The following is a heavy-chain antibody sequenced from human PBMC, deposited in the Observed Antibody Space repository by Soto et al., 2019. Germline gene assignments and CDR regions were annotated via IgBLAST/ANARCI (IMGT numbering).Heavy chain of an antibody. D-gene: IGHD3-16*01. Sequence: EVQLVESGGGLVKPGGSLRLSCAASGFTFSNAWMNWVRQAPGKGLEWVGRIKSKTDGGTTDYAAPVKGRFTISRDDSKNTLYLQMNSLKTEDTAVYYCTTVSSECWGVTPGHYYYYYGMDVWGQGTTVTVSS. CDR2: IKSKTDGGTT. V-gene: IGHV3-15*07. J-gene: IGHJ6*02. CDR1: GFTFSNAW. CDR3: TTVSSECWGVTPGHYYYYYGMDV.